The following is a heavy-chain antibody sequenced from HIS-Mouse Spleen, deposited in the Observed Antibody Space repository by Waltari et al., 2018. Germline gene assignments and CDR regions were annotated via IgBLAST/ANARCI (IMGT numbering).Heavy chain of an antibody. CDR1: GGSISRSSYY. CDR2: IYYSGST. J-gene: IGHJ2*01. Sequence: QLQLQESGPGLVKPSETLSLTCTVSGGSISRSSYYWVCTRQPPGKGLEWIGSIYYSGSTYYNPSLKSRVTISVDTSKNQFSLKLSSVTAADTAVYYCAREIPYSSSWYDWYFDLWGRGTLVTVSS. V-gene: IGHV4-39*07. D-gene: IGHD6-13*01. CDR3: AREIPYSSSWYDWYFDL.